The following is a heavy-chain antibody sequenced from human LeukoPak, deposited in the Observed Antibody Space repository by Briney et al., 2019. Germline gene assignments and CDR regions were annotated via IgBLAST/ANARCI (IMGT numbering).Heavy chain of an antibody. V-gene: IGHV4-34*01. CDR2: INHSGST. Sequence: SETLSLTCAVYGGSFSGYYWSWIRQPPGKGLEWIGEINHSGSTNYNPSLESRVTISVDTSKNQFSLKLSSVTAADTAVYYCARSLWSGYSYEGYWGQGTLVTVSS. J-gene: IGHJ4*02. CDR3: ARSLWSGYSYEGY. D-gene: IGHD5-18*01. CDR1: GGSFSGYY.